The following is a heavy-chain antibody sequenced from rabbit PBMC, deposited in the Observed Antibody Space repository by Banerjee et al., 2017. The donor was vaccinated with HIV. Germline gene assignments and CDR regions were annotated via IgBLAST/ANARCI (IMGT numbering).Heavy chain of an antibody. CDR2: IYTGSSGIT. CDR3: ARGSAGNL. Sequence: QSLEESGGDLVQPGASLTLTCTASGFSFSSSYWICWVRQAPGKGLEWIACIYTGSSGITGYASWAKGRFTISETSSTTVTLQMTSLTAADTATYFCARGSAGNLWGPGTLVTVS. CDR1: GFSFSSSYW. V-gene: IGHV1S40*01. J-gene: IGHJ4*01. D-gene: IGHD4-2*01.